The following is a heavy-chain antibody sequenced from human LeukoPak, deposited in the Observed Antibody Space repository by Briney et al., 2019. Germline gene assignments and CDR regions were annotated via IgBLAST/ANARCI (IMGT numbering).Heavy chain of an antibody. CDR3: ARDRAVVTHYYYYGMDV. J-gene: IGHJ6*02. CDR2: ISGSGGST. Sequence: GGSLRLSCAASGFTFSSYAMSWVRQAPGQGLEWVSAISGSGGSTYYADSVKGRFTISRDNAKNSLYLQMNSLRAEDTAVYYCARDRAVVTHYYYYGMDVWGQGTTVTVSS. CDR1: GFTFSSYA. D-gene: IGHD4-23*01. V-gene: IGHV3-23*01.